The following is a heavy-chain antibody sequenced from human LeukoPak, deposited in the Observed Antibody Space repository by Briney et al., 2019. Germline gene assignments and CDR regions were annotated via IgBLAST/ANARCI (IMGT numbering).Heavy chain of an antibody. J-gene: IGHJ4*02. CDR3: AKDLPQYYDFWSGYYGGFDY. Sequence: PGGSLRLSCAASGFTFSSHSMNWVRQAPGKGLEWVSVIHSGGNTYYADSVKGRFTISRDNSKNSLYLQMNSLRTEDTALYYCAKDLPQYYDFWSGYYGGFDYWGQGTLVTVSS. D-gene: IGHD3-3*01. CDR1: GFTFSSHS. V-gene: IGHV3-53*05. CDR2: IHSGGNT.